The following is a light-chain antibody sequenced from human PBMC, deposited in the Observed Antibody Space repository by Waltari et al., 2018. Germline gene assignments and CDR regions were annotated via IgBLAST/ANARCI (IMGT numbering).Light chain of an antibody. V-gene: IGLV1-51*02. CDR2: AND. J-gene: IGLJ2*01. Sequence: QSVLTQPPSVSAAPGQEVTIPCSGSPSNIGNNYVSWYQQFPGAAPKVLIYANDKRTTGIPDRFSGSTSGTSATLAITGLQTGDEADYYCGTWDNTLSANTLSAVFGGGTKVTVL. CDR1: PSNIGNNY. CDR3: GTWDNTLSANTLSAV.